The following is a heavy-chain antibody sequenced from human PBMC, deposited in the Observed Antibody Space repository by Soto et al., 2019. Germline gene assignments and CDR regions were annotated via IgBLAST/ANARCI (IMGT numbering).Heavy chain of an antibody. V-gene: IGHV1-69*02. J-gene: IGHJ4*02. D-gene: IGHD6-13*01. CDR2: IIPILGIA. CDR1: GGTFSSYT. Sequence: AVKVSCKASGGTFSSYTISWVRQAPGQGLEWMGRIIPILGIANYAQKFQGRVTITADKSTSTAYMELNSLRAEDTAVYFCAKGFGISWQYYFDYWGQGTLVTVSS. CDR3: AKGFGISWQYYFDY.